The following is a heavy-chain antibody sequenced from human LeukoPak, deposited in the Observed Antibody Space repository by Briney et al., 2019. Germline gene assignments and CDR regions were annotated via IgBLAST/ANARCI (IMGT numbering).Heavy chain of an antibody. CDR3: ARYHSSSWYIFDY. CDR2: IYYSGST. J-gene: IGHJ4*02. V-gene: IGHV4-39*07. D-gene: IGHD6-13*01. Sequence: SETLSPTCTVSGGTISSSSYYWGWIRQPPGKGLEWIGSIYYSGSTYYNPSLKSRVTISVDTSKNQFSLKLSSVTAADTAVYYCARYHSSSWYIFDYWGQGTLVTVSS. CDR1: GGTISSSSYY.